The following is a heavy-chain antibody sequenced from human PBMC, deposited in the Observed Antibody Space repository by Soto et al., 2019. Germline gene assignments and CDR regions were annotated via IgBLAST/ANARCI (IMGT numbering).Heavy chain of an antibody. V-gene: IGHV3-30*03. J-gene: IGHJ4*02. CDR2: ISIRGGDE. D-gene: IGHD6-6*01. CDR3: ARGTIVARQHLDY. CDR1: GFTFSSYA. Sequence: QVQLVESGGGVVQPGKSLRLSCAASGFTFSSYAMHWARQAPGKGLEWVTVISIRGGDEYYAESVRGRFTISRDDSNKTLYLQMDSLRVEDTAVYYCARGTIVARQHLDYWGQGTLVTVSS.